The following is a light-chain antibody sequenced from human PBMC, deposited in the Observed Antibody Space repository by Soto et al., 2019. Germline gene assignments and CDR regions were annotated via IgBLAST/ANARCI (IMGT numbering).Light chain of an antibody. J-gene: IGKJ1*01. V-gene: IGKV3-20*01. Sequence: EIVFTQSPGTLSLAPVERATLSCRASQSVSSNYLAWYQQKPGQAPRVLIYGASSRTTGIPDRFSGSGSGTDFTLTISRLEPEDFAVYYCQQYHNSPLTFGQGTKVDIK. CDR2: GAS. CDR3: QQYHNSPLT. CDR1: QSVSSNY.